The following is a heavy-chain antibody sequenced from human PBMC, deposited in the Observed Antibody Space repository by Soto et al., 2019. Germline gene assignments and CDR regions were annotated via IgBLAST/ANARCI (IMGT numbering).Heavy chain of an antibody. CDR2: INPNSGGT. D-gene: IGHD1-1*01. CDR3: AREPATAKPEGVDF. Sequence: ASVKVSCKASGYTFTGYYMHWVRQAPGQGLEWMGWINPNSGGTKYAPKFQGGVTMTRDTPITTAYMELSRLRSGDTAVYYCAREPATAKPEGVDFWGQGTLVTVSS. J-gene: IGHJ4*02. CDR1: GYTFTGYY. V-gene: IGHV1-2*02.